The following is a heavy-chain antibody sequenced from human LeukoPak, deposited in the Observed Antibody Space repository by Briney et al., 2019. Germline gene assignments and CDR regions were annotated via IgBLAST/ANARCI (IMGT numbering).Heavy chain of an antibody. CDR2: INSDGSST. Sequence: GGSLRLSCAASGFTFSSYWMHWVRQAPGKGLVWVSRINSDGSSTSYADSVKGRFTISRDNAKNTLYLQMNSLRAEDTAVYYCARKVTKEWLDVFDAFDIRGQGTMVTVSS. J-gene: IGHJ3*02. CDR1: GFTFSSYW. CDR3: ARKVTKEWLDVFDAFDI. D-gene: IGHD6-19*01. V-gene: IGHV3-74*01.